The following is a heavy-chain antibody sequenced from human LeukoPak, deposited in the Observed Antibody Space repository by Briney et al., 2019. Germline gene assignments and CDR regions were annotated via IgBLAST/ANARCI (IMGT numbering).Heavy chain of an antibody. V-gene: IGHV3-21*01. CDR3: ATIPTGGLVRAGVIDV. J-gene: IGHJ6*02. CDR1: GFTFSRHH. D-gene: IGHD2-21*01. CDR2: ISATSTFI. Sequence: PGGSLRLSCSASGFTFSRHHMTWVRQAPGKGLKWVSSISATSTFIEDADSVKGRFTISRDNAKNSVYLQMDSLKDEDTAVYYCATIPTGGLVRAGVIDVWGQGTTVTVSS.